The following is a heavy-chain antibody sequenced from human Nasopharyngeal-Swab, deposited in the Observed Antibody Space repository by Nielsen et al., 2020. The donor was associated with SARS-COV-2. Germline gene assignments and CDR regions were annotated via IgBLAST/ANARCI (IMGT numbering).Heavy chain of an antibody. CDR3: ARDIVVVPAASNWFDP. V-gene: IGHV7-4-1*02. CDR1: GYTFTSYA. Sequence: ASVKVSCKASGYTFTSYAMNWVRQAPGQGLEWMGWINTNTGNPTYAQGFTGRFVFSLDTSVSTAYLQISGLKAEDTAVYYCARDIVVVPAASNWFDPWGQGTLVTVSS. J-gene: IGHJ5*02. D-gene: IGHD2-2*01. CDR2: INTNTGNP.